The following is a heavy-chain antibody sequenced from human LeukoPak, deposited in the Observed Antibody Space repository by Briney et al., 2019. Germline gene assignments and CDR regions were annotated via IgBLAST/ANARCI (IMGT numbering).Heavy chain of an antibody. CDR3: ARVESAAGLDY. CDR2: IYHSGST. Sequence: PSETLSLTCTVSGYSISSGYYWGWIRQPPGKGLEWIGSIYHSGSTNYNPSLKSRVTISVDTSKNQFSLKLSSVTAADTAVYYCARVESAAGLDYWGQGTLVTVSS. D-gene: IGHD1-14*01. J-gene: IGHJ4*02. V-gene: IGHV4-38-2*02. CDR1: GYSISSGYY.